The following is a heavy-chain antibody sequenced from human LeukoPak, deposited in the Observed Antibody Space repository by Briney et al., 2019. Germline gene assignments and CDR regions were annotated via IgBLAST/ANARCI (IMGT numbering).Heavy chain of an antibody. CDR2: IYYSGST. D-gene: IGHD2-21*02. CDR1: GGSISSGDYY. J-gene: IGHJ4*02. CDR3: ARDGVVTAMDY. V-gene: IGHV4-30-4*01. Sequence: PSETLSLTCTVSGGSISSGDYYWSWIRQPPGKGLEWIGYIYYSGSTYYNPSLKSRVTISVDTSKNQFSLKLSSVTAADTAVYYCARDGVVTAMDYWGQGTLVTVSS.